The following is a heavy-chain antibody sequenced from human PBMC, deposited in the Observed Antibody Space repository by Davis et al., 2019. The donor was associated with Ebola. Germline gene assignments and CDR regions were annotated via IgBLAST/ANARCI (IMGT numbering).Heavy chain of an antibody. J-gene: IGHJ6*02. CDR1: GFTFSGSA. Sequence: LSLTCAASGFTFSGSAMHWVRQASGKGLEWVGRIRSKANSYATAYAASVKGRFTISRDDSKNTAYLQMNSLKTEDTAVYYCTRQQLVYYYYGMDVWGQGTTVTVSS. CDR2: IRSKANSYAT. V-gene: IGHV3-73*01. D-gene: IGHD6-13*01. CDR3: TRQQLVYYYYGMDV.